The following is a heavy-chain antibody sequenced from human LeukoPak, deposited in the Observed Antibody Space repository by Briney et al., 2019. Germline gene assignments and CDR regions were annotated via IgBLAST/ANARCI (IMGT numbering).Heavy chain of an antibody. D-gene: IGHD6-19*01. CDR3: ARDGRGSGWPFDY. V-gene: IGHV1-46*01. Sequence: ASVKVSCKASGGTFSSYAISWVRQAPGQGLEWMGIINPSGGSTSYAQKFQGRVTMTRDTSTSTVYMELSSLRSEDTAVYYCARDGRGSGWPFDYWGQGTLVTVSS. CDR2: INPSGGST. J-gene: IGHJ4*02. CDR1: GGTFSSYA.